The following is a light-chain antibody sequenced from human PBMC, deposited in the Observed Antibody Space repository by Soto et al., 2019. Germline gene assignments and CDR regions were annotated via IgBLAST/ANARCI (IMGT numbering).Light chain of an antibody. Sequence: EIVLTQSPATLSLSPGERATLSCRASPSVTSYLAWYQQKPGQAPRLLIYDTSNRATGIPARFSGSGSGTDFTLTISRLEPEDFAVYYCQQRSSWPPAFGGGTKGDIK. CDR1: PSVTSY. J-gene: IGKJ4*01. V-gene: IGKV3-11*01. CDR2: DTS. CDR3: QQRSSWPPA.